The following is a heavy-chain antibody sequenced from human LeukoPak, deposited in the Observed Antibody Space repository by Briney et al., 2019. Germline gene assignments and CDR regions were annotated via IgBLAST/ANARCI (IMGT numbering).Heavy chain of an antibody. CDR2: IYYSGSGGT. V-gene: IGHV4-59*01. CDR1: GGSISSFY. D-gene: IGHD5-18*01. J-gene: IGHJ4*02. Sequence: SETLSLTCTVSGGSISSFYWSWVRQPPGKGLEWIGYIYYSGSGGTNYNPSLKRRLTFSVDTSQNQFSLKLRSVTAADTAVYYCARSLGYSYGYMDYWGQGTLVTVSS. CDR3: ARSLGYSYGYMDY.